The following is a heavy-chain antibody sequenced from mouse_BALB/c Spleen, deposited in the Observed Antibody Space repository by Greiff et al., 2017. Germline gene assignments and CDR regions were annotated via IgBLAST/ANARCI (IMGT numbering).Heavy chain of an antibody. CDR1: GFTFSSFG. D-gene: IGHD2-2*01. CDR3: ASGYDWFAY. Sequence: EVNVVESGGGLVQPGGSRKLSCAASGFTFSSFGMHWVRQAPEKGLEWVAYISSGSSTIYYADTVKGRFTISRDNPKNTLFLQMTSLRSEDTAMYYCASGYDWFAYWGQGTLVTVSA. CDR2: ISSGSSTI. J-gene: IGHJ3*01. V-gene: IGHV5-17*02.